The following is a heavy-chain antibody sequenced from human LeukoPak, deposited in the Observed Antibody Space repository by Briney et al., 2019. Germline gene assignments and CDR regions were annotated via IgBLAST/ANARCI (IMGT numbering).Heavy chain of an antibody. J-gene: IGHJ4*02. D-gene: IGHD3-9*01. Sequence: GGSLRLSCAASGFTFSSYAMSWVRQAPGKGLEWVSAISGSGGSTYYADSVKGRFTISRDNSKNTLYLQMNSLRAEDTAVYYCAKAEVRLRYFDWLPDYWGQGTLVTVSS. CDR2: ISGSGGST. CDR3: AKAEVRLRYFDWLPDY. CDR1: GFTFSSYA. V-gene: IGHV3-23*01.